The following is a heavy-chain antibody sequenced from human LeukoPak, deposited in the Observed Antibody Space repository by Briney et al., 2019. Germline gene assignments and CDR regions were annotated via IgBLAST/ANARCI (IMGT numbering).Heavy chain of an antibody. CDR3: ARVFSGYADY. D-gene: IGHD3-22*01. CDR1: GFTFSDYY. V-gene: IGHV3-11*01. Sequence: PGWSLRLFYAASGFTFSDYYMSWIRQAPRKGLEWVSYISSSGSTIYYADSVKGRFTISRDNAKNSLYLQMTSLRAEDTAVYYCARVFSGYADYWGQGTLVSVSS. CDR2: ISSSGSTI. J-gene: IGHJ4*02.